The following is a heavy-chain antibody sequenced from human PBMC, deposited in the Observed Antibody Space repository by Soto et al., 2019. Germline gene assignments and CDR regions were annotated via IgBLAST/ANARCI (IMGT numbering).Heavy chain of an antibody. CDR1: GGSINNYY. CDR3: AREGILLPGAFDI. CDR2: IYYTGST. Sequence: QVQLQESGPRLVKPSETLSLTCSVSGGSINNYYWNWVRQTPGKGLEWIGYIYYTGSTHYNPSLKRRVAMSVDTSKYQFSMRLISLTAADTAVYFCAREGILLPGAFDIWGQGTVVTVSS. V-gene: IGHV4-59*01. J-gene: IGHJ3*02. D-gene: IGHD3-9*01.